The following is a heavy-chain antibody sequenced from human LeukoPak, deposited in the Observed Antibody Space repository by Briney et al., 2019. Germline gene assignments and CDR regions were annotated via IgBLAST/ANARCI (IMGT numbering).Heavy chain of an antibody. CDR1: GGSISSYY. CDR3: ASPRIAAAGTFDYYYMDV. Sequence: TSETLSLTCTVSGGSISSYYWSWIRQPPGKGLEWIGYIYYSGSTNYNPSLKSRVTISVDTSKNQFSLKLSSVTAADTAVYYCASPRIAAAGTFDYYYMDVWGKGTTVTVSS. V-gene: IGHV4-59*12. CDR2: IYYSGST. J-gene: IGHJ6*03. D-gene: IGHD6-13*01.